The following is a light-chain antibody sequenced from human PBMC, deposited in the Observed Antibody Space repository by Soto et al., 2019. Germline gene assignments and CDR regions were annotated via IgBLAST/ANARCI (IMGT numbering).Light chain of an antibody. CDR2: DAS. CDR1: RSVSSY. Sequence: EIVLTQSPATLSLSPGERATLSCRASRSVSSYLAWYQQKPGQAPRLLIYDASNRATGIPARFSGSGSGTDFTLTISSLEPEDFAVYYCQQRSNWSPPTFGQGTKLEIK. J-gene: IGKJ2*01. CDR3: QQRSNWSPPT. V-gene: IGKV3-11*01.